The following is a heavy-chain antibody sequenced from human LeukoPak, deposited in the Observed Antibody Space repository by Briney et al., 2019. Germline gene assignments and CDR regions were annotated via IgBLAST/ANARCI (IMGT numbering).Heavy chain of an antibody. CDR1: GGTFSSYA. CDR3: AREGRGYSYGYGY. D-gene: IGHD5-18*01. J-gene: IGHJ4*02. CDR2: IIPIFGTA. V-gene: IGHV1-69*05. Sequence: ASVKVSCKASGGTFSSYAISWVRQAPGQGLEWMGGIIPIFGTANYAQKFQGRVTITTDESTSTAYMELSSLRSEDTAVYYCAREGRGYSYGYGYWGQGTLVTVSS.